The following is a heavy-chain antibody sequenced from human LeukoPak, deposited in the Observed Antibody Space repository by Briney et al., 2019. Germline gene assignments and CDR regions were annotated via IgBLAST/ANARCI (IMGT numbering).Heavy chain of an antibody. CDR2: IKQDGSEK. D-gene: IGHD1-26*01. Sequence: GGSLRLSCAASLFTSSSYWMSWVREAPGKGREWVCNIKQDGSEKYYVDSVKGRFTISRDNAKTSLYLQMISLRADDTAVYYCARDKIVGATYFDFWGRGTLVTVSS. CDR3: ARDKIVGATYFDF. J-gene: IGHJ4*02. CDR1: LFTSSSYW. V-gene: IGHV3-7*01.